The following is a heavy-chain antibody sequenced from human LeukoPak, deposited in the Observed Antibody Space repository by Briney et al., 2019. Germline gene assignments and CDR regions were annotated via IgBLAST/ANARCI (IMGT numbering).Heavy chain of an antibody. Sequence: SETLSLTCTVSGGSISSGGYYWSWIRQHPGKGLEWIGYIYFTGSTNYNPSLKSRVTISVDASKNQFSLKLSSVTDADTAMYYCARGSRQIDYWGQGTLVTVSS. J-gene: IGHJ4*02. CDR2: IYFTGST. CDR1: GGSISSGGYY. CDR3: ARGSRQIDY. V-gene: IGHV4-61*08.